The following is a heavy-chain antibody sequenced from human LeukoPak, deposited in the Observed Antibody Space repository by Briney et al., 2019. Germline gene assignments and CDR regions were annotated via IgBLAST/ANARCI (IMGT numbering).Heavy chain of an antibody. D-gene: IGHD3-10*01. CDR1: GYSFTSYW. CDR3: ARLTNFYGSGSLYGVDV. V-gene: IGHV5-51*01. J-gene: IGHJ6*02. CDR2: IYPGDSDT. Sequence: GESLKISCKGSGYSFTSYWIGWVRQMPGKGLELMGIIYPGDSDTRYSPSFQGQVTISADKSIITTYLQWSSLKASDTAIYYCARLTNFYGSGSLYGVDVWGQGTTVTVSS.